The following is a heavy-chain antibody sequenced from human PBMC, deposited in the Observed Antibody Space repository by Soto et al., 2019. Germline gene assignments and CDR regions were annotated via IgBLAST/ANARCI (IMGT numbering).Heavy chain of an antibody. J-gene: IGHJ4*02. D-gene: IGHD5-18*01. CDR2: ISWNSGTK. V-gene: IGHV3-9*01. Sequence: EVQLVDSGGGLVQPGRSLRLSCAASGFTFDSYAMHWVRQAPGKGLEWVSSISWNSGTKGYADSVKDRFTISRDNAKNCLYLQMDSLRAEDTALYYCAKELGGYSYGYELDYWGQGTLVTVSS. CDR3: AKELGGYSYGYELDY. CDR1: GFTFDSYA.